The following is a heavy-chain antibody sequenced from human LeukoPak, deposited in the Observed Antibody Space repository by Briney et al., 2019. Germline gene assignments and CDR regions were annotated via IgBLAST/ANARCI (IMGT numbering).Heavy chain of an antibody. CDR2: ISRSSGYI. Sequence: GGSLRLSCRGSGFSFSSYSMNWVRHAPGRGLEWVSSISRSSGYIYYPDSVRGRFTVSRDNAKNSLYLQMNSLRAEDTAVYYCARDQRYCSSSSCPWEPFDYWGQGTLVTVSS. V-gene: IGHV3-21*04. D-gene: IGHD2-2*01. CDR1: GFSFSSYS. CDR3: ARDQRYCSSSSCPWEPFDY. J-gene: IGHJ4*02.